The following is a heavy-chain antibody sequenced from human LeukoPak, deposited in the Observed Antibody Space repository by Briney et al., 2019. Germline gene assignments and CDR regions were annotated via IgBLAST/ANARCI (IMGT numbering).Heavy chain of an antibody. V-gene: IGHV2-70*11. CDR1: GFSLSTSGMC. CDR2: IDWDDDK. D-gene: IGHD3-22*01. CDR3: ARVTYYYDSSGYYYPDY. J-gene: IGHJ4*02. Sequence: SGPALVKPTQTLTLTCTFSGFSLSTSGMCVSWIRQPPGKALEWLARIDWDDDKYYSTSLKTRLTISKDTSKNQVVLTMTNMDPVDTATYYCARVTYYYDSSGYYYPDYWGQGTLVTVSS.